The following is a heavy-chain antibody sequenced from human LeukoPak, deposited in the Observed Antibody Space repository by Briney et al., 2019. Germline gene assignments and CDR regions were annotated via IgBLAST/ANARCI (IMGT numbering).Heavy chain of an antibody. CDR1: GGTFSSYT. D-gene: IGHD6-19*01. Sequence: GASVKVSCKASGGTFSSYTIKWVRQAPGQGLEWMGGIIPMFGTANYAQKLQGRVTMTTDTSTSTAYMELRSLRSDDTAVYYCARVGSGSPYYYYMDVWGKGTTVTVSS. CDR3: ARVGSGSPYYYYMDV. V-gene: IGHV1-69*05. J-gene: IGHJ6*03. CDR2: IIPMFGTA.